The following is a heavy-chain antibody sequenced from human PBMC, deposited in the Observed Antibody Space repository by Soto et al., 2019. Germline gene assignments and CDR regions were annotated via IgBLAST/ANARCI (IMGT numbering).Heavy chain of an antibody. Sequence: GGSLRLSCAASGFTFSSYAMSWVRQAPGKGLEWVSAISGSGGSTYYADSVKGRFTISRDNSKNTLYLQMNSLRAEDTAVYYCAKDAYYDILTGYYREDYWGQGTLVTVSS. J-gene: IGHJ4*02. CDR1: GFTFSSYA. CDR2: ISGSGGST. CDR3: AKDAYYDILTGYYREDY. V-gene: IGHV3-23*01. D-gene: IGHD3-9*01.